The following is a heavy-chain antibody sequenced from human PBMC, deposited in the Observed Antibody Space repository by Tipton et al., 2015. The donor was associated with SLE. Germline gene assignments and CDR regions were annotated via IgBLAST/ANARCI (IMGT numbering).Heavy chain of an antibody. V-gene: IGHV4-34*01. Sequence: TLSLTCAVYGGSFSGYYWSWIRQPPGKGLEWIGEINHSGSTNYNPSLKSRVTISVDTSKNQFSPKLSSVTAADTAVYYCARGPRASIAARKAFDIWGQGTMVTVSS. D-gene: IGHD6-6*01. CDR2: INHSGST. CDR3: ARGPRASIAARKAFDI. J-gene: IGHJ3*02. CDR1: GGSFSGYY.